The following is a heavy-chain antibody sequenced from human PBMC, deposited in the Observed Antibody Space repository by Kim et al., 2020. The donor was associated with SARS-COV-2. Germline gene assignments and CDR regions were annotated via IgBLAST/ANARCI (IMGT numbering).Heavy chain of an antibody. Sequence: SETLSLTCAVYGGSFSGYYWSWIRQPPGKGLEWIGEINHSGSTNYNPSLKSRVTISVDTSKNQFSLKLSSVTAADTAVYYCARGVYCSSTSCYFSNALFRGRYYCYMDVWGKGTTVTVSS. J-gene: IGHJ6*03. CDR1: GGSFSGYY. V-gene: IGHV4-34*01. D-gene: IGHD2-2*01. CDR3: ARGVYCSSTSCYFSNALFRGRYYCYMDV. CDR2: INHSGST.